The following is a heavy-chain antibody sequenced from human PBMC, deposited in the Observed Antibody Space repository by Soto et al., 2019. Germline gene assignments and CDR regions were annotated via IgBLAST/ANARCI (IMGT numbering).Heavy chain of an antibody. CDR1: GYTFTSYG. J-gene: IGHJ6*02. Sequence: QVQLVQSGAEVKKPGASVKVSCKASGYTFTSYGISWVRQAPGQGLEWMGWISAYNGNTNYAQKLQGRVTMTTDTSTSTAYMELRSLRSDDTVVYYCARGLDGSGSYYTLTGPMDVWGQGTTVTVSS. V-gene: IGHV1-18*01. CDR3: ARGLDGSGSYYTLTGPMDV. D-gene: IGHD3-10*01. CDR2: ISAYNGNT.